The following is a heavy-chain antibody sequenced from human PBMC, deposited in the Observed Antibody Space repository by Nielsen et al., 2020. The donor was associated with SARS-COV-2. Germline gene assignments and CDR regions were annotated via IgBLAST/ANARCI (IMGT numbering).Heavy chain of an antibody. CDR2: IYPGDSDT. D-gene: IGHD2-2*01. Sequence: KVSCKGSGYSFTSYWIGWVRQVPGKGLEWMGIIYPGDSDTRYSPSFQGQVTISADKSISTAYLQWSSLKASDTAMYYCARSGGRQYHTFDYWGQGTLVTVSS. V-gene: IGHV5-51*01. J-gene: IGHJ4*02. CDR3: ARSGGRQYHTFDY. CDR1: GYSFTSYW.